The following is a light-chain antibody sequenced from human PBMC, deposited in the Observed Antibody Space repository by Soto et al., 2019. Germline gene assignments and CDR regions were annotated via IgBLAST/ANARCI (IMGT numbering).Light chain of an antibody. Sequence: DIQLTQSPSTLSASVGDRVTITCRPSQNISTSLAWYQQKSGRAPKLLIYDVSNLESGVPSRFSGSGSGTEFSLIIRGLQPDDFATYFCQQYDSYRTFGQGTTVEVK. CDR1: QNISTS. J-gene: IGKJ1*01. CDR3: QQYDSYRT. V-gene: IGKV1-5*01. CDR2: DVS.